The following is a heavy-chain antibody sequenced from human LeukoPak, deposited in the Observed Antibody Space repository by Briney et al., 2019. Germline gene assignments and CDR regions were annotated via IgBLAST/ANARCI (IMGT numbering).Heavy chain of an antibody. Sequence: GASVKVSCKTSGYTFADYFIHWVRQAPGQGLEWMGRINANSGGTEYEQKFQGRVTMTRDTSISTAYMELSRLRSDDTAVYYCAKRSYGYGGYYYYYMDVWGKGTTVTVSS. D-gene: IGHD5-18*01. V-gene: IGHV1-2*06. CDR1: GYTFADYF. J-gene: IGHJ6*03. CDR3: AKRSYGYGGYYYYYMDV. CDR2: INANSGGT.